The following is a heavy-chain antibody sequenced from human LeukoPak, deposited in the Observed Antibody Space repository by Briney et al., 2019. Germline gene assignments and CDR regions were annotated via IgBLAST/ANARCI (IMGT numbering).Heavy chain of an antibody. CDR3: ARGGFDWNYGDY. CDR1: GYTFTSYY. J-gene: IGHJ4*02. D-gene: IGHD1-7*01. Sequence: ASVKVSCKASGYTFTSYYMHWVRQAPGQGLEWMGIINPSGGSTSYAQKFQGRVTMTRDMSTSTVYMELSSLRSDDTAVYYCARGGFDWNYGDYWGQGTLVTVSS. CDR2: INPSGGST. V-gene: IGHV1-46*01.